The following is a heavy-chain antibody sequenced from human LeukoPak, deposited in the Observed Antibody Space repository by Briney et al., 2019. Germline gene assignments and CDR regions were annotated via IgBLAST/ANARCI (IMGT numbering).Heavy chain of an antibody. V-gene: IGHV1-69*13. Sequence: SVKVSCKASGYTFTSYGISWVRQAPGQGLEWMGGIIPIFGTANYAQKFQGRVTITADESTSTAYMELSSLRSEDTAVYYCARKYSGYDFGHFDYWGQGTLVTVSS. CDR2: IIPIFGTA. CDR1: GYTFTSYG. D-gene: IGHD5-12*01. J-gene: IGHJ4*02. CDR3: ARKYSGYDFGHFDY.